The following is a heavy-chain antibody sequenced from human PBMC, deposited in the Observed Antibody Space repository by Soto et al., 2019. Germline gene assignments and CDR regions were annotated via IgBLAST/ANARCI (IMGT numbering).Heavy chain of an antibody. V-gene: IGHV1-8*01. CDR1: GYTFTSYD. Sequence: ASVKVSCKASGYTFTSYDINWVRQATGQGLEWMGWMNPNSGNTGYAQKFQGRVTMTRNTSISTAYMDLSSLRSEDTAVYYCARGGEDGSGGSCYLWFDPWGQGTLVPVSS. CDR3: ARGGEDGSGGSCYLWFDP. J-gene: IGHJ5*02. D-gene: IGHD2-15*01. CDR2: MNPNSGNT.